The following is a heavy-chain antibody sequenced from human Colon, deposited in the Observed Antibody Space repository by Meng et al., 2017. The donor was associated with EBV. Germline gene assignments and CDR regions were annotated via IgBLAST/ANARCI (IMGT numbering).Heavy chain of an antibody. J-gene: IGHJ4*02. D-gene: IGHD4-17*01. CDR1: GFTVSRNY. CDR3: ARYGDYAPKD. Sequence: EVQLVESGXGLIQPGGSLRLSCAASGFTVSRNYMTWVRQAPGKGLEWVSVIYSGGGTYLADSVKGRFTISRDNSKNTLYLQMNSLRAEDTAVYYCARYGDYAPKDWGQGTLVTVSS. V-gene: IGHV3-53*01. CDR2: IYSGGGT.